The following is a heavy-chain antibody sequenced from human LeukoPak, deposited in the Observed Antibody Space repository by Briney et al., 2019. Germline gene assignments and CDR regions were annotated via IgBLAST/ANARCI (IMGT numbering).Heavy chain of an antibody. CDR2: IIPILGIA. D-gene: IGHD3-22*01. V-gene: IGHV1-69*04. Sequence: SVKVSCKASGGTFSSYAISWVRQAPGQGLEWMGRIIPILGIANYAQKFQGRVTITADKSTSTAYMELSSLRSEDTAVYYCAGYGGYYRSYFDYWGQGTLVTVSS. CDR1: GGTFSSYA. CDR3: AGYGGYYRSYFDY. J-gene: IGHJ4*02.